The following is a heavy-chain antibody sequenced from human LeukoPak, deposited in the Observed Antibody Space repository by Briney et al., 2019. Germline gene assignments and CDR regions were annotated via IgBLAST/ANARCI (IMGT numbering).Heavy chain of an antibody. Sequence: ASVKVSCKASGGTFSSYAISWVRQAPGQGLEWMGGITPIFGTANYAQKFQGRVTMTRNTSISTAYMELSSLRSEDTAVYYCARSNDAFDIWGQGTMVTVSS. CDR1: GGTFSSYA. J-gene: IGHJ3*02. V-gene: IGHV1-69*05. CDR2: ITPIFGTA. CDR3: ARSNDAFDI.